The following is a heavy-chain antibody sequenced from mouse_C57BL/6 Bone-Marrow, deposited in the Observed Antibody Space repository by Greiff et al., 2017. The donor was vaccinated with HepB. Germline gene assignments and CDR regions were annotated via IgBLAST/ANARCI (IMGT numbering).Heavy chain of an antibody. CDR3: ARGGIYDGYYAAMDY. J-gene: IGHJ4*01. V-gene: IGHV1-22*01. CDR1: GYTFTDYN. D-gene: IGHD2-3*01. Sequence: VQLQQSGPELVKPGASVKMSCKASGYTFTDYNMHWVKQSHGKSLEWIGYINPNNGGTSYNQKFKGKATLTVNKSSSTAYMELRSLTSEDSAVYYCARGGIYDGYYAAMDYWGQGTSVTVSS. CDR2: INPNNGGT.